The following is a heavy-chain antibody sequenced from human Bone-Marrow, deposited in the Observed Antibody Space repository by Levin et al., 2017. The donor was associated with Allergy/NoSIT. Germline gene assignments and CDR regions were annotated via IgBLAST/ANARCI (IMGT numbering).Heavy chain of an antibody. J-gene: IGHJ3*02. CDR3: AKDRGWYGDAFDI. D-gene: IGHD6-19*01. V-gene: IGHV3-23*01. CDR2: LSGSGGNT. Sequence: GLEWVSALSGSGGNTYYADSVKGRFTISRDNSKNTLFLQMNSLRVEDTAVYYCAKDRGWYGDAFDIWGQGTMVTVSS.